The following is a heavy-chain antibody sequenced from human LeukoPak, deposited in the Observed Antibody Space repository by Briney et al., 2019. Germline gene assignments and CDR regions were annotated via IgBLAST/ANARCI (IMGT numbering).Heavy chain of an antibody. Sequence: TGGSLRLSCAASGFTFSSYAMSWVRQAPGKGLEWVSSISSSSSYIYYADSVKGRFTISRDNAKNSLYLQMNSLRAEDTAVYYCARGRAVAGLFDYWGQGTLVTVSS. CDR1: GFTFSSYA. J-gene: IGHJ4*02. V-gene: IGHV3-21*01. CDR2: ISSSSSYI. D-gene: IGHD6-19*01. CDR3: ARGRAVAGLFDY.